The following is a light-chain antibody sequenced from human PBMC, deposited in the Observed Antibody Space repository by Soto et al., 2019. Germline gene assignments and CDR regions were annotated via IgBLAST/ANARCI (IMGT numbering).Light chain of an antibody. CDR3: QQSSNWPPWT. V-gene: IGKV1-12*01. CDR1: QGISSW. Sequence: DIQITQSPSSLSASVVDRVTITFLASQGISSWLAWYQQKPGKAPKLLIYAASSLQSGVPSRFSGSGSGTDFTLTISSLEPEDFAVYYCQQSSNWPPWTFGQGAKVDIK. J-gene: IGKJ1*01. CDR2: AAS.